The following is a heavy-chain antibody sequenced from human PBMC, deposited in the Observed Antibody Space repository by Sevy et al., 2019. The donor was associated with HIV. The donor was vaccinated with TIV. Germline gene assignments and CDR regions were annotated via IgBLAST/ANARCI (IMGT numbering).Heavy chain of an antibody. D-gene: IGHD3-10*01. CDR1: GYTFTSYD. Sequence: ASVKVACKASGYTFTSYDINWVRQATGQGLEWMGWMNPNSGNTGYAQKFQGRVTMTRNTSISTAYMGLSSLRSKDTAGYYCANGHPSNRGERITMVRRVTDPWGQGTLVTASS. J-gene: IGHJ5*02. V-gene: IGHV1-8*01. CDR2: MNPNSGNT. CDR3: ANGHPSNRGERITMVRRVTDP.